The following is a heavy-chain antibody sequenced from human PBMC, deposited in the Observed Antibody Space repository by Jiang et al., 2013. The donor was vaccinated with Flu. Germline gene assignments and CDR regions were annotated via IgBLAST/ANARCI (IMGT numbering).Heavy chain of an antibody. J-gene: IGHJ4*02. CDR1: GGSVSSSSDY. V-gene: IGHV4-39*02. D-gene: IGHD1-1*01. CDR2: ISKSGST. CDR3: AGDSNTTPADF. Sequence: LKPSETLSLACTVSGGSVSSSSDYWGWIRQPPGKGLEWIGSISKSGSTYYNPSLKSRLTISVDTSKNQFSLKVTSVTAADTAVYYCAGDSNTTPADFWGQGTLVTVSS.